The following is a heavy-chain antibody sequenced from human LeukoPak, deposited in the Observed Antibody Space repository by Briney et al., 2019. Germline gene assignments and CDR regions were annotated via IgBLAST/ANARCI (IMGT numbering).Heavy chain of an antibody. CDR3: AKALAYRLVTGSSDY. J-gene: IGHJ4*02. CDR1: GFTFSSFA. Sequence: GGSLRLSCAASGFTFSSFAMSWVRQAPGKGLEWVSIISGSGNTYYADSVKGRFTISRDNSKNTLYLQMNNLRAEDTAVYYCAKALAYRLVTGSSDYWGQGTLVTVSS. D-gene: IGHD2-2*01. CDR2: ISGSGNT. V-gene: IGHV3-23*01.